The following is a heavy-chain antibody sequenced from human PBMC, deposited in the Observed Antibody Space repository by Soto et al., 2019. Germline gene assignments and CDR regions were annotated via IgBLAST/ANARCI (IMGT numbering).Heavy chain of an antibody. CDR1: GFIFSDYY. D-gene: IGHD3-22*01. V-gene: IGHV3-23*01. CDR3: AKGGWVSSGYIVDNWFDP. Sequence: GGSLRLSCEASGFIFSDYYMAWIRQAPGKGLEWVSAISPSGGSTYYADSVKGRFTISRDNSKNTLYLQMNSLRAEDTAAYYCAKGGWVSSGYIVDNWFDPWGQGTLVTVSS. CDR2: ISPSGGST. J-gene: IGHJ5*02.